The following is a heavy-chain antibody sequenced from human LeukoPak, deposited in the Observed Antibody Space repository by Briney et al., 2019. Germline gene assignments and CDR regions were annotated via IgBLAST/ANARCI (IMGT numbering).Heavy chain of an antibody. CDR1: GGSIGSYY. CDR3: ARDGYYDFWSGYSPLDY. CDR2: IYYSGST. V-gene: IGHV4-39*07. J-gene: IGHJ4*02. Sequence: PSETLSLTCTVSGGSIGSYYWGWIRQPPGKGLEWIGSIYYSGSTYYNPSLKSRVTISVDTSKNQFSLKLSSVTAADTAVYYCARDGYYDFWSGYSPLDYWGQGTLVTVSS. D-gene: IGHD3-3*01.